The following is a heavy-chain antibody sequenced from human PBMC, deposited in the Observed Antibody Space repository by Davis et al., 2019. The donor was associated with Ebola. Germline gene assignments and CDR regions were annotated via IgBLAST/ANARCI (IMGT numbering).Heavy chain of an antibody. Sequence: AASVKVSCKASGYTFTSYGISWVRQAPGQGLEWMGWISAYNGNTNYAQKLQGRVTMTTDTSTSTAYMELRSLRSDDTAVYYCARHYLGYCSGGSCYYVGYYYYYGMDVWGQGTTVTVSS. D-gene: IGHD2-15*01. CDR3: ARHYLGYCSGGSCYYVGYYYYYGMDV. J-gene: IGHJ6*02. CDR2: ISAYNGNT. V-gene: IGHV1-18*04. CDR1: GYTFTSYG.